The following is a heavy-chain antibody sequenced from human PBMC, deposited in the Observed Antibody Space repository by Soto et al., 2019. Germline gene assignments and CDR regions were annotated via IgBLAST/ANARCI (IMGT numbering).Heavy chain of an antibody. Sequence: SETLSLTCTVSGGSISSGGYYWSWIRQHPGKGLEWIGYIYYSGSTYYNPSLKSRVTISVDTSKNQFSLKLSSVTAADTAVYYCARAAPGYNWFDPWGQGTLVTVSS. D-gene: IGHD3-9*01. CDR1: GGSISSGGYY. J-gene: IGHJ5*02. CDR3: ARAAPGYNWFDP. CDR2: IYYSGST. V-gene: IGHV4-31*03.